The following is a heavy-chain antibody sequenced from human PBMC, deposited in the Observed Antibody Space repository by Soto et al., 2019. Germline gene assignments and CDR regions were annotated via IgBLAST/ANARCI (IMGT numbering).Heavy chain of an antibody. CDR1: GGSISSSNW. J-gene: IGHJ4*02. Sequence: SETLSLTCAVSGGSISSSNWWSWVRQPPGKGLEWIGYIYYSGSTYYNPSLKSRVTISVDTSKNQFSLKLSSVTAADTAVYYCARPLRGVFVYWGQGTLVTVSS. V-gene: IGHV4-4*02. CDR2: IYYSGST. CDR3: ARPLRGVFVY. D-gene: IGHD3-10*01.